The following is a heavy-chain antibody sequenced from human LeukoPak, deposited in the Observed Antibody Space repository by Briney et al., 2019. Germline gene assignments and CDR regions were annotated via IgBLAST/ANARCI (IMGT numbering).Heavy chain of an antibody. CDR3: ASDRDGSVAGKSYYYMDV. CDR2: TYYRSKWYY. J-gene: IGHJ6*03. CDR1: GDSFSSNSAT. V-gene: IGHV6-1*01. Sequence: SQTLSLTCAISGDSFSSNSATWNWIRQSPSRGLEWLGRTYYRSKWYYDYSLSVKSRISINPDISKNQFSLQLNSVTPEDTAVYYCASDRDGSVAGKSYYYMDVWGKGTTVTVSS. D-gene: IGHD6-19*01.